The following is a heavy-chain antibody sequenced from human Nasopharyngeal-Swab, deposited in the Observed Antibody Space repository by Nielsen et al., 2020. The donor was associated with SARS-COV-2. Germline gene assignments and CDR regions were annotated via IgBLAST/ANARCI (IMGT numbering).Heavy chain of an antibody. CDR3: VRDSPMTRAVIVEY. CDR1: GDSIGSGKYY. CDR2: IDTSGT. J-gene: IGHJ4*02. V-gene: IGHV4-61*02. D-gene: IGHD3-10*01. Sequence: SETLSLTCTVSGDSIGSGKYYWGWIRQSAGKGLEWLGRIDTSGTTYNPFLKSRVTMSLDTSKNEFSLKVNSVTAADTAVYYCVRDSPMTRAVIVEYWGQGTLVTVSS.